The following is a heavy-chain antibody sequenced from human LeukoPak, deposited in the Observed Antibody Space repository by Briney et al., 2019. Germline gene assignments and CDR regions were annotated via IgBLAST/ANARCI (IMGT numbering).Heavy chain of an antibody. Sequence: SETLSLTCTVSGGSISSYYWSWIRQPPGKGLEWIGYIYYSGSTNYNPSLKSRVTISVDTSKNQFSLKLSSATAADTAVYYCARSVAGFDYWGQGTLVTVSS. CDR3: ARSVAGFDY. J-gene: IGHJ4*02. V-gene: IGHV4-59*01. CDR1: GGSISSYY. CDR2: IYYSGST. D-gene: IGHD6-19*01.